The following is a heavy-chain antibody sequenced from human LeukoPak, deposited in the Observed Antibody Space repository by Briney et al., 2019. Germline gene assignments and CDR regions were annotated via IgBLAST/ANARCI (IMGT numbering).Heavy chain of an antibody. CDR3: ARGVDWFDP. V-gene: IGHV3-7*01. Sequence: GGSLRLSCAASGFTFSRYWMSWVRQAPGKGLEWVANIKQDGSEKYYVDSVKGRSTISRDNAKNSLYLQMNSLRAEDTAVYYCARGVDWFDPWGQGTLVTVSS. CDR1: GFTFSRYW. CDR2: IKQDGSEK. J-gene: IGHJ5*02.